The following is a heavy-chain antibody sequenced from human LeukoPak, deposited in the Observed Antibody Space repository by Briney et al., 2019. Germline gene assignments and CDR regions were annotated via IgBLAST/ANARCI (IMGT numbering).Heavy chain of an antibody. V-gene: IGHV1-46*01. Sequence: GASVKVSCKVSGYTLTELSMHWVRQAPGKGLEWMGIINPSGGSTSYAQKFQGRVTMTRDTSTSTVYMELSSLRSEDTAVYYCARDEATAAGLDYWGQGALVTVSS. CDR1: GYTLTELS. CDR2: INPSGGST. D-gene: IGHD6-13*01. CDR3: ARDEATAAGLDY. J-gene: IGHJ4*02.